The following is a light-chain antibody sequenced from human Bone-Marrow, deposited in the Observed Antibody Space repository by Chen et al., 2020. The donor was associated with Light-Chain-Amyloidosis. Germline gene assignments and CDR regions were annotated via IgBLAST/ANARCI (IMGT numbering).Light chain of an antibody. CDR2: DAS. CDR3: QVWDRSSDRPV. J-gene: IGLJ3*02. CDR1: NIGSTI. V-gene: IGLV3-21*02. Sequence: SYVLTQPSSVSVAPGQTATIACGGNNIGSTIVHWYQQTPGQAPLLVVYDASDRPSGSPGRLSGSNSGNTATLTISRVEAGDEADYYCQVWDRSSDRPVFGGGTKLTVL.